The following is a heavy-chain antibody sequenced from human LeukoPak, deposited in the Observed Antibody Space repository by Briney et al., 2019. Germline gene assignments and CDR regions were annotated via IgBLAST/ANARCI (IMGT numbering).Heavy chain of an antibody. D-gene: IGHD6-13*01. Sequence: SQTLSLTCAVSGGSISSGGYSWSWIRQPPGKGLEWIGYIYHSGSTYYNPSLKSRVTISVDTSKNQFSLKLSSVTAADTAVYYCARGGAAADTFDYWGQGTLVTVSS. V-gene: IGHV4-30-2*01. CDR3: ARGGAAADTFDY. J-gene: IGHJ4*02. CDR2: IYHSGST. CDR1: GGSISSGGYS.